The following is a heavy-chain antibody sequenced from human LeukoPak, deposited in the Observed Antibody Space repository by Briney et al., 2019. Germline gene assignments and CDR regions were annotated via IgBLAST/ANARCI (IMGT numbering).Heavy chain of an antibody. J-gene: IGHJ5*02. CDR2: IYYSGST. V-gene: IGHV4-59*01. CDR1: GGSISSYY. Sequence: SETLSLTRTVSGGSISSYYWSWIRQPPGKGLEWIGYIYYSGSTNYNPSLKSRVTISVDTSKNQFSLKLSSVTAADTAVYYCARDYDFWSFDPWGQGTLVTVSS. CDR3: ARDYDFWSFDP. D-gene: IGHD3-3*01.